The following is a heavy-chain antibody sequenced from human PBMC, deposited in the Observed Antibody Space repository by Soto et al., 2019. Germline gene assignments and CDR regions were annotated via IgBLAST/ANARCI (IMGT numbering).Heavy chain of an antibody. CDR3: ARDYGDSSGYYRSNAFDI. Sequence: QVQLQESGPGLVKPSQTLSLTCTDSGGSVSSGGYYWSWIRQHPGKGLEWIGYISSSGSTYYNPSLKSRVTISVDTSKNPFSLRLRSVTAADTAVYYCARDYGDSSGYYRSNAFDIWGPGTMVTVSS. CDR2: ISSSGST. V-gene: IGHV4-31*03. CDR1: GGSVSSGGYY. D-gene: IGHD3-22*01. J-gene: IGHJ3*02.